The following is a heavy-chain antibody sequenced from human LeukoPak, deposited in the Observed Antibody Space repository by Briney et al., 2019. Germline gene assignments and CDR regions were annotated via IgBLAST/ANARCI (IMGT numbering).Heavy chain of an antibody. D-gene: IGHD4-23*01. CDR3: ARDGGFGLYYFDY. J-gene: IGHJ4*02. CDR2: INPNSVDT. Sequence: ASVKVSCKASAYTFTGYYIHWVRQAPGQGLEWMGWINPNSVDTNYVQKFQGRVTMTRDTSISTAYMELSRLKSDDTAIYYCARDGGFGLYYFDYWGQGTLVTVSS. V-gene: IGHV1-2*02. CDR1: AYTFTGYY.